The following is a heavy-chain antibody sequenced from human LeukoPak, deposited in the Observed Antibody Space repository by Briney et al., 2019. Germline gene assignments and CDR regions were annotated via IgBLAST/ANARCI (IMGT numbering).Heavy chain of an antibody. CDR1: GGSFSGYY. CDR3: ARLKRSSLDP. J-gene: IGHJ5*02. V-gene: IGHV4-34*01. D-gene: IGHD6-6*01. CDR2: VNHSGST. Sequence: SETLSLTCAVYGGSFSGYYWSWIRQPPGKGLEWIGEVNHSGSTNYNPSLKSRVTISVDTSKNQFSLKLSSVTAADTAVYYCARLKRSSLDPWGQGTLVTVSS.